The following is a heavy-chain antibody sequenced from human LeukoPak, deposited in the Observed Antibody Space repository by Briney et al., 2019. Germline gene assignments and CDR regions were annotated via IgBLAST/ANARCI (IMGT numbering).Heavy chain of an antibody. V-gene: IGHV4-39*01. J-gene: IGHJ5*01. CDR3: ARSDHSHFVNWFDS. Sequence: SETLSLTCTDSGGSVSTSTPYWGWIRHPPGKGLEWLGSVSNGGSTSYNPSLTSRISISVATSKNQFSLKLNSVTAADTALYYCARSDHSHFVNWFDSWGQGILVAVSS. CDR2: VSNGGST. D-gene: IGHD2-21*01. CDR1: GGSVSTSTPY.